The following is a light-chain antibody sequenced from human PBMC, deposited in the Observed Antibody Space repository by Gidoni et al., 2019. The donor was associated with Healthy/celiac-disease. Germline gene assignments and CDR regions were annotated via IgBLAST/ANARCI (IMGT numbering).Light chain of an antibody. V-gene: IGLV1-44*01. CDR2: TNN. Sequence: QSVLTQPPSASGTPGQRVTISCSGSSSNIGSNTVNWYQQLPGPAPKLLIYTNNPRPSGVPDRFSGSKSGTSASLAISGLQSEDEADYYCAAWDDSLNGPNWVFGGGTKLTVL. CDR3: AAWDDSLNGPNWV. CDR1: SSNIGSNT. J-gene: IGLJ3*02.